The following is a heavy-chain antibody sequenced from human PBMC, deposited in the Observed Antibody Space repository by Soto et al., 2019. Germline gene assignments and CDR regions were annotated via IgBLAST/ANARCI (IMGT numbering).Heavy chain of an antibody. D-gene: IGHD1-26*01. Sequence: QITLKESGPTLVKPTQTLTVTCTFSGFSLSTSGEGVGWIRQSPGKAPEWLALISWKDEKRYNPGLKSRLTITKDTSKNQVVLTMTNLDPVDTATYFCAHRYGGNYYRWYFDSWGQGTLVTVSS. CDR2: ISWKDEK. CDR3: AHRYGGNYYRWYFDS. J-gene: IGHJ4*02. V-gene: IGHV2-5*01. CDR1: GFSLSTSGEG.